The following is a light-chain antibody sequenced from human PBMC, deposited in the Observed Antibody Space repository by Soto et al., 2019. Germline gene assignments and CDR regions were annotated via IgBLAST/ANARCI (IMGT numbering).Light chain of an antibody. Sequence: QSALTQPASVSGSPGQSITISCTGTSCDVGGYNYVSWYQQHPGKAPKLMIYEVSNRPSGVSNRLSGSKSGNTASLTISGLQAEEEADYYCSSYTSSSIDYVFGTGTKVTVL. CDR2: EVS. CDR3: SSYTSSSIDYV. CDR1: SCDVGGYNY. J-gene: IGLJ1*01. V-gene: IGLV2-14*01.